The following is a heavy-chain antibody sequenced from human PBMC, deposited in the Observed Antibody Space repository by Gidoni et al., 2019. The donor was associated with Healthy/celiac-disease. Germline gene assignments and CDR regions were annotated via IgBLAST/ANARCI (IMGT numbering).Heavy chain of an antibody. CDR2: IYSGCST. CDR1: GYTASRNY. D-gene: IGHD7-27*01. J-gene: IGHJ6*03. Sequence: EVQLVESGGGLVQHGGSLRLSGAASGYTASRNYMSWVRQAPGKGLEWVSVIYSGCSTYYADSVKGRFPISRDNSKNTLYLQMNSLRAEDTAVYYCARRGQTGDRRYYYYYMDVWGKGTTVTVSS. V-gene: IGHV3-66*01. CDR3: ARRGQTGDRRYYYYYMDV.